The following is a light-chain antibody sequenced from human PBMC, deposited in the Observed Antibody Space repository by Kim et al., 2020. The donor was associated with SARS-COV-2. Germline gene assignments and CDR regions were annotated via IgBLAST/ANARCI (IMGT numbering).Light chain of an antibody. CDR3: QQRRYWPVT. V-gene: IGKV3-11*01. J-gene: IGKJ1*01. CDR1: QGVGNQ. CDR2: DAS. Sequence: VLTQSPATLSSSPGERATLSCRASQGVGNQLAWYRQKPGQAPRLVIYDASVRATGIAARFSSSGSGTDFTLTISSLEPEDFAVYFCQQRRYWPVTFGQGTKVDIK.